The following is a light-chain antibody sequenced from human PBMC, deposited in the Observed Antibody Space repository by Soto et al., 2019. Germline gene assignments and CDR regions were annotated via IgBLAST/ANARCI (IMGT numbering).Light chain of an antibody. V-gene: IGLV2-8*01. CDR1: SSDVGGYNY. CDR2: EVY. CDR3: SAYAGSSTWV. J-gene: IGLJ2*01. Sequence: QSAPTQPPSASGSPGQSVTFSCTGTSSDVGGYNYVSWYQQYPGKVPKLMIYEVYKRHSGVPDRFSGSKSGYTASLTVSGLQPEDEADYYCSAYAGSSTWVFGGGTKLTVL.